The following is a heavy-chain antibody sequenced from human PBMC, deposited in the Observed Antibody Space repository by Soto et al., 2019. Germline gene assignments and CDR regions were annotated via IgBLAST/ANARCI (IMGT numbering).Heavy chain of an antibody. CDR1: GGSISSSSYY. V-gene: IGHV4-39*02. J-gene: IGHJ6*02. D-gene: IGHD2-2*01. CDR2: IYHSGST. CDR3: ARDIVVVPAAMPSGDYYYGMDV. Sequence: QLQLQESGPGLVKPSETLSLTCTVSGGSISSSSYYWGWIRQPPGKGLEWIGSIYHSGSTYYNPSLKSRVTLSVDTSKNQFSLKLSSVTAADTAVYYCARDIVVVPAAMPSGDYYYGMDVWGQGTTVTVSS.